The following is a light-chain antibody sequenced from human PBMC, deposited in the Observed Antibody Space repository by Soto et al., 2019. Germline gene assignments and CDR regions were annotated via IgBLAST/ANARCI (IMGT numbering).Light chain of an antibody. CDR3: QSYDSSLSGRGV. J-gene: IGLJ1*01. Sequence: QLVLTQPASVSGAPGQRVTISCTGSSSNIGAGYDVHWYQQLPGTAPKLLIYGNSNRPSGVPDRFSGSKSGTSASLAITGLQAEDEADYYCQSYDSSLSGRGVFGTGTQLTVL. V-gene: IGLV1-40*01. CDR2: GNS. CDR1: SSNIGAGYD.